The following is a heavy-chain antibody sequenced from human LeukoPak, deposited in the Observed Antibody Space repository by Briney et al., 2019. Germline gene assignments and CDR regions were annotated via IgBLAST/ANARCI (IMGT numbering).Heavy chain of an antibody. Sequence: ASVKVSCKASGYTFTSYDINWVRQATGQGLEWMGWMNPNSGNTGYAQKFQGRVTMTRNTSISTAYMELSSLRSEDTAVYYCAIGALEGDPNAFDIWGQGTMVTVSS. V-gene: IGHV1-8*01. CDR2: MNPNSGNT. CDR1: GYTFTSYD. CDR3: AIGALEGDPNAFDI. J-gene: IGHJ3*02. D-gene: IGHD3-16*01.